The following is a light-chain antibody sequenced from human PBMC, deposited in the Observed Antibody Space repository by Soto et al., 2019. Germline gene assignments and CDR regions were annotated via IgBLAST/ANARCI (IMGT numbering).Light chain of an antibody. CDR2: AAS. V-gene: IGKV1-9*01. J-gene: IGKJ4*02. CDR1: QGISSY. Sequence: DIQLTQSPSFLSASVGDRVTITCRASQGISSYLAWYQQKPGKAPKLLIYAASTLQSGVPSRFGGSGSGTECTLTISSLQPEDFATYYCQQRNSYLLTFGGGPKVEL. CDR3: QQRNSYLLT.